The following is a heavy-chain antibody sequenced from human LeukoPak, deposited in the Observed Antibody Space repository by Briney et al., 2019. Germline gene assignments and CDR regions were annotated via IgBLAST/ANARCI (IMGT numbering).Heavy chain of an antibody. Sequence: GGSLRLSCAASGFTFSDYAMSWVRQAPGKGLEWVSAISGSGGSTYYADSVKGRFTISRDNAKNSLYLQMNSLRAEDTAVYYCARGHFYYFDYWGQGTLVTVSS. CDR1: GFTFSDYA. CDR3: ARGHFYYFDY. V-gene: IGHV3-23*01. J-gene: IGHJ4*02. D-gene: IGHD2/OR15-2a*01. CDR2: ISGSGGST.